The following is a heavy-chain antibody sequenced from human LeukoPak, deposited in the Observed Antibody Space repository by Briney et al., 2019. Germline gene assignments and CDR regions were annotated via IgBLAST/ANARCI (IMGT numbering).Heavy chain of an antibody. CDR1: GFTFSSYS. V-gene: IGHV3-21*01. J-gene: IGHJ4*02. CDR2: ISSSSSYI. CDR3: ARQYISGQWYFDY. D-gene: IGHD5-18*01. Sequence: GGSLRLSCAASGFTFSSYSMNWVRQAPGKGLEWVSSISSSSSYIYYADSLKGRFTISRDNAKNSLYLQMNSLIPEDTAVYYCARQYISGQWYFDYWGQGTLVTVSS.